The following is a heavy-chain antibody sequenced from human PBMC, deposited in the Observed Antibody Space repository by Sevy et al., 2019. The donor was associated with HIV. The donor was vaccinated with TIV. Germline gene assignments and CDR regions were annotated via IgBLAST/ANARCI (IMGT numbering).Heavy chain of an antibody. CDR2: IWYHGRKK. Sequence: RSLRLSCAASGFTFDSYGIHWVRQAPGKGLEWVAVIWYHGRKKNDADSVKGRLTLSRDNSQNTVSLQMNSLRVEDTGLYYCAIATYINSPVDLWGQGTLVTVSS. CDR3: AIATYINSPVDL. J-gene: IGHJ5*02. CDR1: GFTFDSYG. D-gene: IGHD1-1*01. V-gene: IGHV3-33*01.